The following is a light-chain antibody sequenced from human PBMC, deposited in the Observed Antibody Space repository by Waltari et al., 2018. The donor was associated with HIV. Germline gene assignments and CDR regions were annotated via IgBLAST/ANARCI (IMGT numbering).Light chain of an antibody. Sequence: QSVLTQPPSASGTPGQTVTISCSGSTSNVETQWVYWYQQLPGTAPKLLIYRNYQRPSGVPYLFSSSKSGASASLIISGLRSEDEADYSCGVWDSTLKQWLFGGGTKLTVL. V-gene: IGLV1-47*01. CDR3: GVWDSTLKQWL. J-gene: IGLJ3*02. CDR2: RNY. CDR1: TSNVETQW.